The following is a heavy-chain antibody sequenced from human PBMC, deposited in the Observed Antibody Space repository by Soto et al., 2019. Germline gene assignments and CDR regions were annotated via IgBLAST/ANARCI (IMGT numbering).Heavy chain of an antibody. CDR1: GFTFSSYG. D-gene: IGHD6-19*01. V-gene: IGHV3-33*01. J-gene: IGHJ4*02. CDR2: IWYDGSNK. CDR3: ARVAVTSSGWYTY. Sequence: QVQLVESGGGVVQPGRSLRLSCAASGFTFSSYGMHWVRQAPGKGLEWVAVIWYDGSNKYYADSVKGRFTISRDNSKNTLYLQMNSLRAEDTAVYYCARVAVTSSGWYTYWGQGPLVTVSS.